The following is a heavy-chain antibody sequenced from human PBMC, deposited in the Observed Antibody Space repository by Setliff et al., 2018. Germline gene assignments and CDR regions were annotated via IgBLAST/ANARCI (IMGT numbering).Heavy chain of an antibody. D-gene: IGHD3-10*01. CDR2: IVPIFGTT. Sequence: SVKVSCKASGGTFNSYGFSWVRQAPGQGLEWMGRIVPIFGTTNYAQKLLGRLVINVDKSTSTASMELSSLRSEDTAVYYCASQDLAGSSVDAFNIWGQGTLVTVS. J-gene: IGHJ3*02. CDR3: ASQDLAGSSVDAFNI. CDR1: GGTFNSYG. V-gene: IGHV1-69*06.